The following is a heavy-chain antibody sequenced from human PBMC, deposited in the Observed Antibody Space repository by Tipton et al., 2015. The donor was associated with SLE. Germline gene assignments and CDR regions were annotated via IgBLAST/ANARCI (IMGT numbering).Heavy chain of an antibody. V-gene: IGHV4-34*01. Sequence: TLSLTCDVYGGSFSDYYWGWSRQPPGKGLEWIGEINDSGTTHYNPSLKRRETISIDTSENQFSLKLTSMTAADTAVYSCARGVALNDGSYTYYYYGMDVWGQGTTVTISS. CDR3: ARGVALNDGSYTYYYYGMDV. J-gene: IGHJ6*02. CDR1: GGSFSDYY. CDR2: INDSGTT. D-gene: IGHD1-26*01.